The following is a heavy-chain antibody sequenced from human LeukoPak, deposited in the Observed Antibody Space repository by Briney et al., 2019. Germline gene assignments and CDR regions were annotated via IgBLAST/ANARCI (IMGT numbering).Heavy chain of an antibody. V-gene: IGHV3-48*04. D-gene: IGHD1-1*01. CDR1: GFTFGIYA. J-gene: IGHJ3*02. CDR2: IGPSGSNI. Sequence: PGGSLRLSCAASGFTFGIYAMNWVRQAPGKGLEWVAYIGPSGSNIYYADSVKGRFTISRDNAKNSLYLQKNSLRGEDTALYYCARGGLIQRHAFDIWGQGTMVTVSS. CDR3: ARGGLIQRHAFDI.